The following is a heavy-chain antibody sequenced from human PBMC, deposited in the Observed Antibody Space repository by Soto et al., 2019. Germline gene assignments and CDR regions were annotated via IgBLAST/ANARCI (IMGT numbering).Heavy chain of an antibody. Sequence: LRLSCAASGFTFSSYEMNWVRQAPGKGLEWVSYISSSGSTIYYADSVKGRFTISRDNAKNSLYLQMNSLRAEDTAVYYCARESAAGTADYWGQGTLVTVSS. J-gene: IGHJ4*02. CDR1: GFTFSSYE. V-gene: IGHV3-48*03. D-gene: IGHD6-13*01. CDR2: ISSSGSTI. CDR3: ARESAAGTADY.